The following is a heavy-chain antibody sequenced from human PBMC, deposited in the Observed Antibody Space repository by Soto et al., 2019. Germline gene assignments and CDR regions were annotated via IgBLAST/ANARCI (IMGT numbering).Heavy chain of an antibody. CDR3: AKDQARQQLVGTFDY. D-gene: IGHD6-13*01. Sequence: PGGSLRLSCAASGFTFSSYAMSWVRQAPGKGLEWVSAISGSGGSTYYADSVKGRFTISRDNSKNTLYLQMNSLRAEDTAVYYCAKDQARQQLVGTFDYWGQGTLVTVSS. CDR1: GFTFSSYA. CDR2: ISGSGGST. V-gene: IGHV3-23*01. J-gene: IGHJ4*02.